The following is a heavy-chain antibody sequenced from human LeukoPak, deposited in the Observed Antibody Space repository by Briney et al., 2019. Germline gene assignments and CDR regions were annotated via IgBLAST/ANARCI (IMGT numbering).Heavy chain of an antibody. CDR1: GGSISSYY. CDR3: ARSFRPPNTYYFDY. V-gene: IGHV4-59*01. Sequence: PSETLSLTCTVSGGSISSYYWSWIRQPPGKGLEWIGYIYYSGSTNYNPSLKSRVTISVDTSKNQFSLKLSSVTAADTAVYYCARSFRPPNTYYFDYWGQGTLVTVSS. CDR2: IYYSGST. D-gene: IGHD3-16*01. J-gene: IGHJ4*02.